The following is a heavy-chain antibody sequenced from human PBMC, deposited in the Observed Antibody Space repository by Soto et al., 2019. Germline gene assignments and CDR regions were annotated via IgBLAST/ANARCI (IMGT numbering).Heavy chain of an antibody. V-gene: IGHV3-33*01. D-gene: IGHD3-9*01. J-gene: IGHJ5*02. CDR1: GFTFSSYG. CDR3: ARDRGILTGPYNWFDP. CDR2: IWYDGSNK. Sequence: GGSLRLSCAASGFTFSSYGMHWVRQAPGKGLEWVAVIWYDGSNKYYADSVKGRFTISRDNSKNTLYLQMNSLRAEDTVVYYCARDRGILTGPYNWFDPWGQGTLVTVSS.